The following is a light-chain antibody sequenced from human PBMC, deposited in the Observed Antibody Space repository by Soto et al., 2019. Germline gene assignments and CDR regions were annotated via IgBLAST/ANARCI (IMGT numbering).Light chain of an antibody. V-gene: IGKV3-20*01. CDR2: GTS. J-gene: IGKJ3*01. CDR1: QSVSSKY. CDR3: QQYGSSLFT. Sequence: EIVLTQSPGTLSLSPGERATLSCRASQSVSSKYLAWYQQKPGQAPRVLIHGTSIRASGVPERFSGGGSGTDFTLTITRLEPEDFAVYYCQQYGSSLFTFGPGTKVDIK.